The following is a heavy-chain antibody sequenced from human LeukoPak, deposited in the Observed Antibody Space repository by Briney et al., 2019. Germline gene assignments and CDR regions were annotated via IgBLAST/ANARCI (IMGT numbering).Heavy chain of an antibody. Sequence: ASVKVSCKASGYTFTSYGISWVRQAPGQGLEWMGWISAYNGNTNYAQKLQGRVTVTTDTSTSTAYMELRSLRSDDTAVYYCARGPREQWLVPYYYYMDVWGKGTTVTVSS. D-gene: IGHD6-19*01. V-gene: IGHV1-18*01. CDR3: ARGPREQWLVPYYYYMDV. CDR2: ISAYNGNT. CDR1: GYTFTSYG. J-gene: IGHJ6*03.